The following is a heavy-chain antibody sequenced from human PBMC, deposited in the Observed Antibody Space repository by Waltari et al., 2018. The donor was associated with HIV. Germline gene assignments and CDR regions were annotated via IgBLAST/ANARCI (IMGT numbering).Heavy chain of an antibody. D-gene: IGHD2-21*02. V-gene: IGHV3-23*01. J-gene: IGHJ4*02. CDR2: IRGSGRST. Sequence: EVQLLESGGGLVQPGGSLRLSCAASGFTFSSYAMSWVRQAPGKGLGWVSAIRGSGRSTYYADSVKGRFTISRDNSKNTVYLQMNSLRAEDTALYYCAKDCGGDCYMDWGQGTLVTVSS. CDR1: GFTFSSYA. CDR3: AKDCGGDCYMD.